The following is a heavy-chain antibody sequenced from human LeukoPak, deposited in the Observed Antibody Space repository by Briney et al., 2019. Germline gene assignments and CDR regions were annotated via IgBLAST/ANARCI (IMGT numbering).Heavy chain of an antibody. CDR3: AGGRRFYYGMDV. Sequence: SQTLSLTCAISGDSVSSTSAAWDWIRQSPSRGLEWLGRTYYTSKSKWDVDYAVSMKSRITVNPDTSKNQFSLQLNSVTPEDTAVYYCAGGRRFYYGMDVWGQGTTVTVSS. V-gene: IGHV6-1*01. CDR1: GDSVSSTSAA. J-gene: IGHJ6*02. CDR2: TYYTSKSKWDV. D-gene: IGHD3-16*01.